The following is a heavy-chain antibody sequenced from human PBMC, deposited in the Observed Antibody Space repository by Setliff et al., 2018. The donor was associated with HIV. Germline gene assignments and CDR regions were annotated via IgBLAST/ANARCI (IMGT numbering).Heavy chain of an antibody. D-gene: IGHD6-19*01. CDR1: GGSFSGFY. CDR3: ARGRKKTLAVSGTRYFDF. CDR2: VTHSGTT. V-gene: IGHV4-34*01. Sequence: SETLSLTCAVYGGSFSGFYWTFIRQSPGKGLEWIGEVTHSGTTTYDPSLKSRITTSVDTSKNQFSLKLTSVTAADMGVYYCARGRKKTLAVSGTRYFDFWGQGTLVTVSS. J-gene: IGHJ4*02.